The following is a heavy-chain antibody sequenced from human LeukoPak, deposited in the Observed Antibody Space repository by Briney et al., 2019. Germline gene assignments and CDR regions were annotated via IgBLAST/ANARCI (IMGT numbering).Heavy chain of an antibody. CDR2: IWYDGNNK. CDR3: ARGSWIQLWFIDY. CDR1: GFSFSAYG. Sequence: PRGSLRLSCAASGFSFSAYGMHWVRQAPGKGLEWVALIWYDGNNKYYADSVKGRFTISRDNSKNTLYLQMNSLRAEDTAVYYCARGSWIQLWFIDYWGQGTLVTVSS. J-gene: IGHJ4*02. D-gene: IGHD5-18*01. V-gene: IGHV3-33*01.